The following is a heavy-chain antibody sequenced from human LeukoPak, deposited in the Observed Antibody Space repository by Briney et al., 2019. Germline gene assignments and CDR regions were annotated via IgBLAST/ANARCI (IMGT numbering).Heavy chain of an antibody. CDR2: IIPIFGTA. CDR3: ARSPYYYDSSGLRRSMDV. V-gene: IGHV1-69*13. D-gene: IGHD3-22*01. J-gene: IGHJ6*04. Sequence: SVKVSCKASGGTFSSYAISWVRQAPGQGLEWMGGIIPIFGTANYAQKFQGRVTITADESTSTAYMELSSLRSEDTAVYYCARSPYYYDSSGLRRSMDVWGKGTTVTISS. CDR1: GGTFSSYA.